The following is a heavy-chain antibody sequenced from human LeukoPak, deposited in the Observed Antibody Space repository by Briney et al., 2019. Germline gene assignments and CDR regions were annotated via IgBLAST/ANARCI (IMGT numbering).Heavy chain of an antibody. V-gene: IGHV3-66*01. CDR1: GFTVSSNY. Sequence: SGGSPRLSCAASGFTVSSNYMSWVRQAPGKGLEWVSVIYSSGNTYYADSVKGRFTISRDNSKNTLYLQMNSLRDEDTAVYYCARVRVSVAGHDYWGQGTLVTVSS. J-gene: IGHJ4*02. CDR3: ARVRVSVAGHDY. CDR2: IYSSGNT. D-gene: IGHD6-19*01.